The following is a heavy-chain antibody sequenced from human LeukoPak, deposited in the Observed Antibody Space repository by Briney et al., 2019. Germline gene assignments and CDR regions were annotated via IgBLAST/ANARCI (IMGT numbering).Heavy chain of an antibody. CDR1: GFTFSSYA. D-gene: IGHD3-22*01. V-gene: IGHV3-23*01. CDR2: ISGSGGGI. CDR3: ASTLIAVNDAFDI. J-gene: IGHJ3*02. Sequence: GGSLRLSCAASGFTFSSYAMSWVRQAPGKRLEWVSVISGSGGGIYYADSVKGRFTVSRDNSKNTLYLQMNSLRAEDTAVYYCASTLIAVNDAFDIWGQGTMVTVSS.